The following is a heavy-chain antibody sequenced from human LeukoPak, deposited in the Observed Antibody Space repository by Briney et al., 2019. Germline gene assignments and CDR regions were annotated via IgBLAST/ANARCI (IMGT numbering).Heavy chain of an antibody. CDR3: AREPEKQGFDY. Sequence: GGSLRLSCAASGFTFSSYAMHWVRQAPGKGLEWVAVISYDGSNKYYADSVKGRFTISRDNSKNTLYLQMNSLRAGDTAVYYCAREPEKQGFDYWGQRTLVTVSS. CDR2: ISYDGSNK. CDR1: GFTFSSYA. J-gene: IGHJ4*02. V-gene: IGHV3-30-3*01.